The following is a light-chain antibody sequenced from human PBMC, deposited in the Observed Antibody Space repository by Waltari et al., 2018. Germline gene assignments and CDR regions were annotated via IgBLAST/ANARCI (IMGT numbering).Light chain of an antibody. V-gene: IGLV4-69*01. J-gene: IGLJ2*01. CDR1: SGHRSYA. CDR3: QTWGTGRVV. Sequence: QLVLTQSPSASASLAASVKLTCTLTSGHRSYAIAWHQQQPDKGPRYLMNLNSDGTAIKGDRIPARVSGSSSGAERYLTMARRQSEEEADYFCQTWGTGRVVFGGGTKLTVL. CDR2: LNSDGTA.